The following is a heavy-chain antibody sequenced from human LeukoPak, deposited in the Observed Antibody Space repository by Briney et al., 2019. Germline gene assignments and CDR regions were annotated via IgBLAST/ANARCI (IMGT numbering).Heavy chain of an antibody. CDR1: GLTFRRYG. Sequence: GGSLRLSCAASGLTFRRYGMHWVHQTPGKGLEWVAFIESDESIRQYADLVKGRFTISRDNSKNMLYLQMNSLTTEDTAMYYCTKNAGRREGWFDPWGQGTLVTVSS. V-gene: IGHV3-30*02. J-gene: IGHJ5*02. D-gene: IGHD1-26*01. CDR3: TKNAGRREGWFDP. CDR2: IESDESIR.